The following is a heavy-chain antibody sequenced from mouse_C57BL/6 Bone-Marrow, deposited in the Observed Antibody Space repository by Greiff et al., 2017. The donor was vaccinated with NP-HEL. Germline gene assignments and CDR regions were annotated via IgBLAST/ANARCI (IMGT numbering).Heavy chain of an antibody. CDR2: IWTGGGT. Sequence: VQRVESGPGLVAPSQSLSITCTVSGFSLTSYAISWVRQPPGKGLEWLGVIWTGGGTNYNSALKSRLSISKDNSKSQVFLKMNSLQTDDTARYYCARNQGSYDYDWFAYWGQGTLVTVSA. V-gene: IGHV2-9-1*01. D-gene: IGHD2-4*01. CDR1: GFSLTSYA. CDR3: ARNQGSYDYDWFAY. J-gene: IGHJ3*01.